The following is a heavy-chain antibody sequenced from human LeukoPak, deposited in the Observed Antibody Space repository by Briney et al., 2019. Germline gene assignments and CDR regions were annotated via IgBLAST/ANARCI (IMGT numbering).Heavy chain of an antibody. Sequence: ASVKVSCKASGYTFTSYYVHWVRQVPGQGLEWMGIINPTGGSTSYAQKFQGRVTMTRDRSTSTIFMELSSLRSEDTAVYYCARDSQPNDFDYWGQGTLVTVSS. CDR3: ARDSQPNDFDY. J-gene: IGHJ4*02. CDR2: INPTGGST. D-gene: IGHD2-2*01. V-gene: IGHV1-46*01. CDR1: GYTFTSYY.